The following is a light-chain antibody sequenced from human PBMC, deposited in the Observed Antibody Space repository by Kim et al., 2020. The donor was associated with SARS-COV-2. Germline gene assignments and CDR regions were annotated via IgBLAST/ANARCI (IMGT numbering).Light chain of an antibody. Sequence: GQRVTISCSGSWTNVGSHIVNWFQQLPGTAPKLLIYNDDQRLSGVPDRFSGSRSGTSASLAISGLQSADEADYYCATWDNTLNAWVFGGGTKVTVL. CDR1: WTNVGSHI. CDR3: ATWDNTLNAWV. J-gene: IGLJ3*02. V-gene: IGLV1-44*01. CDR2: NDD.